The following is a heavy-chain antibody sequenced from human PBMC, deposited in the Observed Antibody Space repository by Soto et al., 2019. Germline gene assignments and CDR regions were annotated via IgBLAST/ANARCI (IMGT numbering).Heavy chain of an antibody. V-gene: IGHV3-30-3*01. Sequence: PGGSLRLSFAASGFTFSSYAMHWVRQAPGKGLEWVSVISYDGSNKYYEDYVKGRFTISRDNSKNTLYLQMNSLRAEDTAVYYCARTVTPSPYYYYGMDXWGQVTTVTVS. D-gene: IGHD4-4*01. J-gene: IGHJ6*02. CDR1: GFTFSSYA. CDR3: ARTVTPSPYYYYGMDX. CDR2: ISYDGSNK.